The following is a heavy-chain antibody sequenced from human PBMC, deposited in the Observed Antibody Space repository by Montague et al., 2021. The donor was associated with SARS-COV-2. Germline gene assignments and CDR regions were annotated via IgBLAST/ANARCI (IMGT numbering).Heavy chain of an antibody. V-gene: IGHV4-39*07. CDR3: ARGNRIAVAGTDFDY. CDR2: IYYSGST. D-gene: IGHD6-19*01. Sequence: SETLSLTCTVSGGSISTNPYFWGWIRQPPGKGLEWIGSIYYSGSTYYNPSLKSRVAISIDTSENQFSLKLSSVTAADTAVYYCARGNRIAVAGTDFDYWGQGTLVTVSS. CDR1: GGSISTNPYF. J-gene: IGHJ4*02.